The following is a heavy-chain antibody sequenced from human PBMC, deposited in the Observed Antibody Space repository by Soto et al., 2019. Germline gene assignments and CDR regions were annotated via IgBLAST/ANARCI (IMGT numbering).Heavy chain of an antibody. CDR1: GFPFSSYW. V-gene: IGHV3-74*01. Sequence: GGSLRLSCTASGFPFSSYWMHWVRQAPGKGLVWVSRINIDGSSTSYADSVKGRFTISRDNAKNTLYLQMNSLRVEDTAVYYCARGRGYCSGSSCYVDLWGQGTLVTVSS. D-gene: IGHD2-15*01. CDR2: INIDGSST. J-gene: IGHJ5*02. CDR3: ARGRGYCSGSSCYVDL.